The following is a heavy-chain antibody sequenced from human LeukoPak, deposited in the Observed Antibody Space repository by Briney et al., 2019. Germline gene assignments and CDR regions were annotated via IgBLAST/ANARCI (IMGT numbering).Heavy chain of an antibody. CDR2: ISNDSFNE. CDR3: VKAMFEDNHYYYVMDV. D-gene: IGHD3-10*02. J-gene: IGHJ6*02. V-gene: IGHV3-30*18. Sequence: GGSLRLSCMASGFTLRNNGLYWVGQSPGKGLEWLAAISNDSFNEDYGDSMRGRFTISRDNSKNTVDLQMDSLRPVDTAVYFCVKAMFEDNHYYYVMDVWGLGTAVSV. CDR1: GFTLRNNG.